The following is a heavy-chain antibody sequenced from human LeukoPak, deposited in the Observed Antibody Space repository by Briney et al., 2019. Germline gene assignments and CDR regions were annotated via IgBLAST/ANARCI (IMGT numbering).Heavy chain of an antibody. V-gene: IGHV3-30-3*01. D-gene: IGHD1-26*01. J-gene: IGHJ3*02. CDR1: GFTFSSYA. CDR3: ARDVFSLGSGRYVGGGFDI. Sequence: GGSLRLSCAASGFTFSSYAMHWVRQAPGKGLEWVAVISYDGSNKYYADSVKGRFTISRDNSKNTLYLQMNSLRAEDTAVYYCARDVFSLGSGRYVGGGFDIWGQGTMVTVSS. CDR2: ISYDGSNK.